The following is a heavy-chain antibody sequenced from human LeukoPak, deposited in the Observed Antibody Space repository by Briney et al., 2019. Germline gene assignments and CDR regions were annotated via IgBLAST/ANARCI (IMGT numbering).Heavy chain of an antibody. CDR1: GYTFTGYY. CDR3: AREKGYSSGWETDY. D-gene: IGHD6-19*01. J-gene: IGHJ4*02. Sequence: VASVKVSCKASGYTFTGYYMHWVRQAPGQGLEWMGWINPNSGGTNYAQKFQGRVTMTRDTSISTAYMELRSLRSDDTAVYYCAREKGYSSGWETDYWGQGTLVTVSS. V-gene: IGHV1-2*02. CDR2: INPNSGGT.